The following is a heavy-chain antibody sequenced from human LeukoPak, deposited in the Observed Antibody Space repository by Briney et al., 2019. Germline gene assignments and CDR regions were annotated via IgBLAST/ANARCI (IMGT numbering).Heavy chain of an antibody. CDR3: ARVAVADSVYFDY. V-gene: IGHV1-2*02. CDR2: INPNSGGT. J-gene: IGHJ4*02. D-gene: IGHD6-19*01. CDR1: GYSFTDYY. Sequence: ASVKVSCKASGYSFTDYYIHWVRQAPGQGLEWMGWINPNSGGTNYAQKFLGRVTMTSDTSISTAYMDLNRLSSDDTAVYYCARVAVADSVYFDYWGQGTLVTVSS.